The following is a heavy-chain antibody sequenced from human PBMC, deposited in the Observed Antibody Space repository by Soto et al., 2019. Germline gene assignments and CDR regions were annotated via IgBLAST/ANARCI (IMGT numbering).Heavy chain of an antibody. V-gene: IGHV1-18*01. CDR1: GYIFTSYS. Sequence: ASVKVSCKASGYIFTSYSISWVRQAPGQGLEWMGWISAYNGNTNYAQKLQGRVTMTTDTSTSTAYMELRSLISDDTAVYYCARCYCSVGSCYTCWHFDLWGPGTLITVSS. D-gene: IGHD2-15*01. CDR2: ISAYNGNT. J-gene: IGHJ2*01. CDR3: ARCYCSVGSCYTCWHFDL.